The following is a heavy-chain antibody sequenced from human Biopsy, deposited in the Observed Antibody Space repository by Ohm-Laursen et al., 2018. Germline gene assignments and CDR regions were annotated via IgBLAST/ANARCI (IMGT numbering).Heavy chain of an antibody. D-gene: IGHD3-10*01. J-gene: IGHJ4*02. V-gene: IGHV1-8*01. CDR3: ARGRNPVWFGEDLDY. Sequence: SVPVSCQASGYTFTSYEINWVPQATGQGLEWMGWMNPNSGNTGYAQKFQGRVTMTRNTSISTAYMEVSSLRSEDTAVYYRARGRNPVWFGEDLDYWGRGTPVTVSS. CDR2: MNPNSGNT. CDR1: GYTFTSYE.